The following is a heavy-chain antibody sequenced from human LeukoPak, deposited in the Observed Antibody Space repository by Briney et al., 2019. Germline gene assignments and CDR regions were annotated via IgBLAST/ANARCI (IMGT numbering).Heavy chain of an antibody. CDR2: FDPEDGET. CDR3: AISTGTTSLDPFDY. CDR1: GYTLTGLS. J-gene: IGHJ4*02. D-gene: IGHD1-7*01. Sequence: ASVKVSCKVSGYTLTGLSMHWVRQAPGKGLEWMGGFDPEDGETIYAQKFQGRVTITADESTSTAYMELSSLRSEDTAVYYCAISTGTTSLDPFDYWGQGTLVTVSS. V-gene: IGHV1-24*01.